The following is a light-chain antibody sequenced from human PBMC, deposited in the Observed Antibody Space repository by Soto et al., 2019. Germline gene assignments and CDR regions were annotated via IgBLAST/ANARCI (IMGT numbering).Light chain of an antibody. CDR3: QQYDSAPLT. V-gene: IGKV3-20*01. Sequence: EIVLTQSPGTLSLSPGERATLSCRASQSVGSSYLAWYQQRPGQAPRLLIYGASSRATGIPDRFGGSGSGTDLTLTISRLEPEDFAVYYCQQYDSAPLTFGGGTKVEIK. CDR2: GAS. J-gene: IGKJ4*01. CDR1: QSVGSSY.